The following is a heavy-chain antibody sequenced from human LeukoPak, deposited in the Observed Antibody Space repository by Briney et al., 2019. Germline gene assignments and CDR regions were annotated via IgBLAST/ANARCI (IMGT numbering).Heavy chain of an antibody. CDR3: ARVTYGSGTYGAFDY. CDR2: ISGSGDNT. D-gene: IGHD3-10*01. V-gene: IGHV3-23*01. CDR1: GFTFSSYS. J-gene: IGHJ4*02. Sequence: GGSLRLSCAASGFTFSSYSMNWVRQAPGKGLEWVSTISGSGDNTYHADSVKGRFTISRDNSKNTLYLQMNSLRAEDTAVYYCARVTYGSGTYGAFDYWGQGTLVTVSS.